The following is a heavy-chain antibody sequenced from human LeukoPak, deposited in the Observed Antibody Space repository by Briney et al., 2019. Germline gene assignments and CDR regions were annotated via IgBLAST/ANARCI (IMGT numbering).Heavy chain of an antibody. CDR1: GFTFSSYG. J-gene: IGHJ4*02. Sequence: GGSLRLSCAASGFTFSSYGMHWVRQAPGKGLEWVAFIRYDGSNKYYADSVKGRFTISRDNSKNTLYLRMNSLRAEDTAVYYCATYCSGGSCLSYWGQGTLVTVSS. CDR3: ATYCSGGSCLSY. CDR2: IRYDGSNK. V-gene: IGHV3-30*02. D-gene: IGHD2-15*01.